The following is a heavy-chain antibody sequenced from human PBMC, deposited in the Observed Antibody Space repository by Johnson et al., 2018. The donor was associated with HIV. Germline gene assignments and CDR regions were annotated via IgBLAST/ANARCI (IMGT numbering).Heavy chain of an antibody. J-gene: IGHJ3*02. D-gene: IGHD3-16*02. V-gene: IGHV3-30*14. CDR2: ISYDGSNK. CDR3: ARVIRAFDI. CDR1: GFTFKSYA. Sequence: QVQLVESGGGVVQPGRSLRLSCAASGFTFKSYAMHWVRRAPGKGLEWVAVISYDGSNKQYADSLKGRFTISRDNSKNTLYLQMNSLRAEDTAVYYCARVIRAFDIWGQGTMVTVSS.